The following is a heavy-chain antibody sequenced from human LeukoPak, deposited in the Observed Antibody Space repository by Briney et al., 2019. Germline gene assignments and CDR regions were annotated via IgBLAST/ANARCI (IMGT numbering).Heavy chain of an antibody. V-gene: IGHV5-51*01. CDR3: ARLFWGITENWFDP. CDR2: IYPGDSAT. J-gene: IGHJ5*02. D-gene: IGHD3-10*02. CDR1: GYSFTSYW. Sequence: GESLKISCKGSGYSFTSYWIGWVRQMPGKGLEWMGIIYPGDSATCYRPSFQGQVTISTDKSISTAYLQWSSLKASDNAMYYCARLFWGITENWFDPWGQGTLVTVSS.